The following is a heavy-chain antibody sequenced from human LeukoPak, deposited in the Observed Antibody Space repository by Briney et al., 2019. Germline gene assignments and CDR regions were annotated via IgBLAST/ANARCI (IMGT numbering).Heavy chain of an antibody. D-gene: IGHD6-19*01. V-gene: IGHV3-66*01. CDR3: ARAAVAYFDL. CDR1: GFTVSSNY. Sequence: GGSLRLSCAAPGFTVSSNYMSWVRQAPGKGLEWVSVIYSGGSTYYADSVKGRFTISRDNSKNTLYLQMNSLRAEDTAVYYCARAAVAYFDLWGRGTLVTVSS. CDR2: IYSGGST. J-gene: IGHJ2*01.